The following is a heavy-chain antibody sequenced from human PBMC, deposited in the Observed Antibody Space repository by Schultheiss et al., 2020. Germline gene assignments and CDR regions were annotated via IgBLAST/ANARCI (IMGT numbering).Heavy chain of an antibody. CDR1: GFTFSSYA. CDR3: AKVDSASWSGPLDN. Sequence: GGSLRLSCAASGFTFSSYAMSWVRQATGKGLEWVAVISYDGSNKYYADSVKGRFTISRDNSKNTLYLQLNSLRAEDTALYYCAKVDSASWSGPLDNWGQGTLVT. CDR2: ISYDGSNK. J-gene: IGHJ4*02. D-gene: IGHD2-2*01. V-gene: IGHV3-30-3*01.